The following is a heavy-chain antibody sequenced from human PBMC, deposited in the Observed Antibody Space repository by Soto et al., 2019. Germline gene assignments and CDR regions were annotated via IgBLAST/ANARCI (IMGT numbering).Heavy chain of an antibody. V-gene: IGHV4-59*01. CDR3: ARFNWYFDL. J-gene: IGHJ2*01. CDR2: IYYRGST. CDR1: GGSISSYY. Sequence: SETLSLTCTVSGGSISSYYWSWIRQPPGKGLEWIGYIYYRGSTNYNPSLKSRDTISVDTPKNQFSLKLSSVTAPDTAMYYCARFNWYFDLWGRGTLVTVSS.